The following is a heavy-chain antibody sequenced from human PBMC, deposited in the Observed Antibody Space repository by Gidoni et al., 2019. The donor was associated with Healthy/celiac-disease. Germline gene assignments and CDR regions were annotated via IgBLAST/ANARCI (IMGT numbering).Heavy chain of an antibody. V-gene: IGHV1-2*04. J-gene: IGHJ4*02. CDR2: INPNSGGT. D-gene: IGHD1-26*01. CDR3: ARGLLVGATPFDY. CDR1: GYTFTGYY. Sequence: QVQLVQSGAEVKKPGASVKFSCNASGYTFTGYYMHWVRQAPGQGLEWMGWINPNSGGTNYAQKFQGWVTMTRDTSISTAYMELSRLRSDDTAVYYCARGLLVGATPFDYWGQGTLVTVSS.